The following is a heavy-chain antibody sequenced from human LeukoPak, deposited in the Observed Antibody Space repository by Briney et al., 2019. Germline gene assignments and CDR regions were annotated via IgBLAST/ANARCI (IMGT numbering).Heavy chain of an antibody. Sequence: SETLSLTCTVSGGSISSYYWSWIRQPPGRGLEWIGYRYYSGSTKYNPSLKSRVTISLDMSKNQFFLNLSSVTAADTAVYYCARDRDILAGGNLDIWGQGTMVTVSS. CDR3: ARDRDILAGGNLDI. V-gene: IGHV4-59*01. D-gene: IGHD5-12*01. CDR1: GGSISSYY. J-gene: IGHJ3*02. CDR2: RYYSGST.